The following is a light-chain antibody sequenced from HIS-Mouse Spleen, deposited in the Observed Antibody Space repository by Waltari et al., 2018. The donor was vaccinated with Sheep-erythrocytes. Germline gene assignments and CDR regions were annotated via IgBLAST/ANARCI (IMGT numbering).Light chain of an antibody. V-gene: IGLV2-23*02. CDR2: EVS. CDR1: SSDVGSYNL. CDR3: CSYAGSSTPWV. J-gene: IGLJ3*02. Sequence: QSALTQPASVSGSPGQSITISCTGTSSDVGSYNLVSWYQQHPGKAPKLMIYEVSKRPAGVSQLFSGSNSGNTASLTICGLQAEDESDYYCCSYAGSSTPWVFGGGTKLTVL.